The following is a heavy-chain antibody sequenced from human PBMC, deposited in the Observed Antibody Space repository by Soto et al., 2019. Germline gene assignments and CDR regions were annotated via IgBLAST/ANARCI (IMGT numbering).Heavy chain of an antibody. Sequence: ASVKVSCKASEFTFTSSTVQWVRQARGQRLEWIGWIAVGSGNTNYAQKFQERVTITRDMSTSTAYMELSSLRSEDTAVYYCAAADEGWKLALDVWGQGTTVTVSS. D-gene: IGHD3-3*02. CDR1: EFTFTSST. J-gene: IGHJ6*02. CDR3: AAADEGWKLALDV. V-gene: IGHV1-58*01. CDR2: IAVGSGNT.